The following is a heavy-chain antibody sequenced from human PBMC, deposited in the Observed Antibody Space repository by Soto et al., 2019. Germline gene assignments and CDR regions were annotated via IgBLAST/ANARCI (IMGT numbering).Heavy chain of an antibody. CDR1: GGSISLYY. D-gene: IGHD4-17*01. V-gene: IGHV4-59*01. CDR2: MYFSGST. Sequence: QVQLRESGPGLVKPSETLSLTCTVSGGSISLYYWNWIRRSPGKGLEWIGYMYFSGSTNYRSSLKSRVTISGDTSKNQFSLRLRSVTAADTAVYFCARSTGYGDSYFDYWGQGALVTVSS. J-gene: IGHJ4*02. CDR3: ARSTGYGDSYFDY.